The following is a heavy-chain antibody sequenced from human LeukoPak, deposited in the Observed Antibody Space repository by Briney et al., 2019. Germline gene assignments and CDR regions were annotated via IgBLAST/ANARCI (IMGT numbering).Heavy chain of an antibody. Sequence: ASVKVSCKASGYTFTSYGISWVRQAPGQGLEWVGLINPTGDSTGYAQKFQARVTLTRDMSTSTVYMELSSLTSEDTAVYSCARGTSGSYYSWGQGTLVTVSS. V-gene: IGHV1-46*01. CDR1: GYTFTSYG. D-gene: IGHD1-26*01. CDR3: ARGTSGSYYS. J-gene: IGHJ4*02. CDR2: INPTGDST.